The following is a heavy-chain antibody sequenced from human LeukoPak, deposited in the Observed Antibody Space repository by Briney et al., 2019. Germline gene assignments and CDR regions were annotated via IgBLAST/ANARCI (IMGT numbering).Heavy chain of an antibody. CDR3: ARDLEDIVVVPAD. CDR2: INTNTGNP. CDR1: GDTFTNYD. Sequence: ASVEVSCKASGDTFTNYDINWVRQATGQGLEWMGWINTNTGNPTYAQGFTGRFVFSLDTSVSTAYLQISSLKAEDTAVYYCARDLEDIVVVPADWGQGTLVTVSS. D-gene: IGHD2-2*01. J-gene: IGHJ4*02. V-gene: IGHV7-4-1*02.